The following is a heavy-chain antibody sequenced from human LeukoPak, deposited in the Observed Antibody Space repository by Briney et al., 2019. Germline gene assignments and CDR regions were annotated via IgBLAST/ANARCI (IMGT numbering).Heavy chain of an antibody. CDR3: AKETRGSYSDY. V-gene: IGHV3-30-3*01. J-gene: IGHJ4*02. D-gene: IGHD5-12*01. Sequence: GGSLRLSCAASGFTFSSYAMHWVRQAPGMGLEWVAVISYDGSNKYYADSVKGRFTISRDNSKNTLYLQMNSLRAEDTAVYYCAKETRGSYSDYWGQGTLVTVSS. CDR1: GFTFSSYA. CDR2: ISYDGSNK.